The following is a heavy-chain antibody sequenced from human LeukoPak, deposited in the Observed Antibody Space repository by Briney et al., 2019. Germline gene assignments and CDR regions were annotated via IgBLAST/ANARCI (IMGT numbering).Heavy chain of an antibody. V-gene: IGHV3-64D*06. CDR3: VQPNSSSWYASEYFQH. Sequence: GGSLRLSCSASGFTFSSYAIHWVRQAPGKGLEYVSAISSNGGSTYYADSVKGRFTISRDNSKNTLYLQMSSLRAEDTAVYYCVQPNSSSWYASEYFQHWGQGTLVTVSS. CDR2: ISSNGGST. CDR1: GFTFSSYA. J-gene: IGHJ1*01. D-gene: IGHD6-13*01.